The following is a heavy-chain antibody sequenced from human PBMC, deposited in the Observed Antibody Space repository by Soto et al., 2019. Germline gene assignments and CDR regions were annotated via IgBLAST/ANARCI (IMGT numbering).Heavy chain of an antibody. V-gene: IGHV3-23*01. Sequence: LRLSFAASGXTFSSYAMTWVRQAPGKGLEWVSSINGGGSGTYYADSVKGRFTISRDNSKNTLYLQMNSLRAEDTAVYYCAKKPDHFDDWGQGTLVTVSS. CDR3: AKKPDHFDD. J-gene: IGHJ4*02. CDR1: GXTFSSYA. CDR2: INGGGSGT.